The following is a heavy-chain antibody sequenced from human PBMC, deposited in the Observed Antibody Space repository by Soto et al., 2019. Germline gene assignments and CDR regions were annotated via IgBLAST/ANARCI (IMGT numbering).Heavy chain of an antibody. J-gene: IGHJ4*02. CDR1: GASVTNSSYY. CDR2: VYYRGRS. Sequence: ETLSLTCAVSGASVTNSSYYWGWIRQSPGKGLEWIGSVYYRGRSYSKSSVKSRVTISVDTSKNRFSLSLNSVTASDTAVYFCVSQRTTVPTQAYFDYWGPGALVTVYS. CDR3: VSQRTTVPTQAYFDY. V-gene: IGHV4-39*01. D-gene: IGHD4-17*01.